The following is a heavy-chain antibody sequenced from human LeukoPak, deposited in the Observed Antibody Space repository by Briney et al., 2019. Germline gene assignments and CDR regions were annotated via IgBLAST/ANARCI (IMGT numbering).Heavy chain of an antibody. D-gene: IGHD3-22*01. Sequence: PLETLSLTCTVSGGSISSGSYYWSWIRQPAGKGLGWIGRIYTSGSTNYNPSLKSRVTISVDTSKNQFSLKLSSVTAADTAVYYCARATYYYYSSGRTDAFDIWGQGTMVTVSS. CDR2: IYTSGST. CDR1: GGSISSGSYY. CDR3: ARATYYYYSSGRTDAFDI. J-gene: IGHJ3*02. V-gene: IGHV4-61*02.